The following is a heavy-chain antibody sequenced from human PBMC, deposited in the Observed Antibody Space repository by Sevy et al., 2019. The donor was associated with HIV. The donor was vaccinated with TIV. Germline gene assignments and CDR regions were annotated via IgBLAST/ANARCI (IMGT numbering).Heavy chain of an antibody. J-gene: IGHJ4*02. Sequence: ASVKVSCKASGYTFTGYYMHWVRQAPGQGLEWMGWINPNSGGTNYAQKFQGRVTMTRDTSISTAYMELSRLGSDDTAVYYCARVHLRYCTNGVCYLGYWGQGTLVTVSS. V-gene: IGHV1-2*02. CDR3: ARVHLRYCTNGVCYLGY. CDR1: GYTFTGYY. D-gene: IGHD2-8*01. CDR2: INPNSGGT.